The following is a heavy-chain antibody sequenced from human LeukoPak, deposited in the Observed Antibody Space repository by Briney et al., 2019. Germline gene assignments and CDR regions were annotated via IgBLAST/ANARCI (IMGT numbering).Heavy chain of an antibody. Sequence: PSETLSLTCTVSGGSISSYYWSWIRQPPGKGLEWIGYIYYSGSTNYNPSLKSRVTISVDTSKNQFSLKLSSVTAADTAVYYCAGAPLRGCSGYPPSYWGQGTLVTVSS. D-gene: IGHD5-12*01. J-gene: IGHJ4*02. CDR3: AGAPLRGCSGYPPSY. CDR1: GGSISSYY. V-gene: IGHV4-59*12. CDR2: IYYSGST.